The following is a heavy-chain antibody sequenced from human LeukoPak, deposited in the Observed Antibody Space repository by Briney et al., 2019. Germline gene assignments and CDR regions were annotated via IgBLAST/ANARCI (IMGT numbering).Heavy chain of an antibody. Sequence: SETLSLTCTVSGYSISSGYYWGWIRQPPGKGLEWIGSIYYSGSTYYNPSLKSRVTISVDTSKNQFSLKLSSVTAADTAVYYCAAGSESYDSRGYSYYFNYWGQGTLVTVSS. CDR1: GYSISSGYY. V-gene: IGHV4-38-2*02. CDR3: AAGSESYDSRGYSYYFNY. J-gene: IGHJ4*02. D-gene: IGHD3-22*01. CDR2: IYYSGST.